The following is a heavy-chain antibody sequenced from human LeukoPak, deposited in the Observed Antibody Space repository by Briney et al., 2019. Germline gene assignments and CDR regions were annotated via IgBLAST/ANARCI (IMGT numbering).Heavy chain of an antibody. CDR1: SYTFTSYG. CDR2: ISTYDGNT. D-gene: IGHD6-19*01. J-gene: IGHJ3*02. CDR3: ARWSYSSDWYFGTFDI. V-gene: IGHV1-18*01. Sequence: ASVKVSCKASSYTFTSYGVSWVRQAPGQGLEWMGWISTYDGNTNYAQNLQGRVTMTTDTSTRTAYMELRSLRSGDTAVYYCARWSYSSDWYFGTFDIWGQGTTVTISS.